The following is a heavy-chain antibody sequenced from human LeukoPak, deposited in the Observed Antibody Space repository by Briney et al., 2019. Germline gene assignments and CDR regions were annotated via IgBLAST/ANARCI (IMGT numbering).Heavy chain of an antibody. V-gene: IGHV4-34*01. CDR2: INHSGST. J-gene: IGHJ4*02. CDR3: ARDYRTFGGVIALFDY. CDR1: GGSFSGYY. Sequence: MPSETLSLTCAVYGGSFSGYYWSWIRQPPGKGLEWIGEINHSGSTNYNPSLKSRVTISVDTSKNQFSLKLSSVTAADTAVYYCARDYRTFGGVIALFDYWGQGTLVTVSS. D-gene: IGHD3-16*02.